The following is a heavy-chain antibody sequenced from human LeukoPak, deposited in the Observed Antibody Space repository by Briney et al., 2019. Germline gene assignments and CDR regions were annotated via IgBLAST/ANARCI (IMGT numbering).Heavy chain of an antibody. D-gene: IGHD3-10*01. CDR2: IIPILGIA. V-gene: IGHV1-69*04. Sequence: SVKVSCKASGGTFSSYAISWVRQAPGQGLEWMGRIIPILGIANYAQKFQGRVTITADKSTSTAYMELSSLRSEDTAVYYCARTMVRGVRVFDYWGQGTLVTVSS. CDR1: GGTFSSYA. J-gene: IGHJ4*02. CDR3: ARTMVRGVRVFDY.